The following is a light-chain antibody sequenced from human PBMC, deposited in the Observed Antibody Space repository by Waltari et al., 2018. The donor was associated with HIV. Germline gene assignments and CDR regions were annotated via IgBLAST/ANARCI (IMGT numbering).Light chain of an antibody. CDR3: QQSYNTSYS. CDR2: AAS. V-gene: IGKV1-39*01. J-gene: IGKJ2*03. CDR1: QSISNY. Sequence: DIQMTQSPSSLSASVGDRVTITCRASQSISNYLNGYQQKPGKAPKLLIYAASNLQSGVPSGFSGSGSGTDFTLTISSRQPEDFATYYCQQSYNTSYSFGQGTKVEIK.